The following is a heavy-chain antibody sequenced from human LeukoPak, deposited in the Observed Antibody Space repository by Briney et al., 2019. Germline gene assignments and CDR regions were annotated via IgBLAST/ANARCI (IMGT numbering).Heavy chain of an antibody. CDR1: GYTFTGYH. CDR2: INPNSGGT. D-gene: IGHD6-19*01. V-gene: IGHV1-2*02. Sequence: ASVKVSCKASGYTFTGYHMHWVRQAPGQGLEWMGWINPNSGGTNYAQKFQGRVTMTRDTSISTAYMELSRLRSDDTAVYYFARDRSSIAVAGTLRGYYFDYWGQGTLVTVSS. CDR3: ARDRSSIAVAGTLRGYYFDY. J-gene: IGHJ4*02.